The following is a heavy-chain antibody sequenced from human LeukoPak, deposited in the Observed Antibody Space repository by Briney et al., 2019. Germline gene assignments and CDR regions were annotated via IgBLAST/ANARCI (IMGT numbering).Heavy chain of an antibody. CDR1: GYSFIDYW. D-gene: IGHD3-10*02. J-gene: IGHJ5*02. Sequence: GDSLKISCQGSGYSFIDYWIGWVRQMPGKGLEWMAVIYPGDYRTRYNPSFQGQVTISADKSINTAYLEWNSLKASDTALYYCACRMFASNWFQPWGQGTLVTVSS. CDR2: IYPGDYRT. V-gene: IGHV5-51*01. CDR3: ACRMFASNWFQP.